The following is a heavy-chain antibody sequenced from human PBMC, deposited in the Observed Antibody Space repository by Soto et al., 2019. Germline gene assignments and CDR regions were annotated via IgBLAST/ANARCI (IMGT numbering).Heavy chain of an antibody. J-gene: IGHJ4*02. Sequence: ASVKVSCKASGSTFTSYGISWVRQAPGQGLEWMGWISAYNGNTNYAQKLQGRVTMTTDTSTSTAYIELRSLRSDDTAVYYCARVAGGSPRGYSYGRVDYWGQGTLVTVSS. D-gene: IGHD5-18*01. CDR3: ARVAGGSPRGYSYGRVDY. CDR1: GSTFTSYG. V-gene: IGHV1-18*01. CDR2: ISAYNGNT.